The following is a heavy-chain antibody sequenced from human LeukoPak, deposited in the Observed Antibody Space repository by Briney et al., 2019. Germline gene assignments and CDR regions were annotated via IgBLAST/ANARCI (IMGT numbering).Heavy chain of an antibody. CDR2: ISSSSSYI. CDR3: ARDRSITMVRGVGYYFDY. Sequence: GGSLRLSCAASGFTFSSYAMSWVRQAPGKGLEWVSSISSSSSYIYYADSVKGRFTISRDNAKNSLYLQMNSLRAEDTAVYYCARDRSITMVRGVGYYFDYWGQGTLVTVSS. D-gene: IGHD3-10*01. CDR1: GFTFSSYA. V-gene: IGHV3-21*01. J-gene: IGHJ4*02.